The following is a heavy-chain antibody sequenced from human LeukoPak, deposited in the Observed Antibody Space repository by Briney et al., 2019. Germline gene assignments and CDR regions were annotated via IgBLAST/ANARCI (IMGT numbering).Heavy chain of an antibody. V-gene: IGHV4-4*07. D-gene: IGHD1-26*01. CDR3: GRQGYTASYYFLDY. CDR2: IYTTGTT. J-gene: IGHJ4*02. CDR1: GRSINSYY. Sequence: SSETLSLTCTVSGRSINSYYWGWVRQSPGKGLEWIGRIYTTGTTQYNPSLKSRVTMSVDTSTNQSSLNLRSVTAADTAVYFCGRQGYTASYYFLDYWSQGTLVTVS.